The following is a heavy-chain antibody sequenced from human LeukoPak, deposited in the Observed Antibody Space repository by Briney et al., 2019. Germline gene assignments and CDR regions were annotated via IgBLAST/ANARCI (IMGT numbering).Heavy chain of an antibody. CDR1: GFTFSSYS. D-gene: IGHD2-2*01. J-gene: IGHJ3*02. V-gene: IGHV3-21*01. Sequence: GGSLRLSCAASGFTFSSYSMNWVRQAPGKGLEWVSYISSSSSYIYYADSVKGRFTISRDNAKNSLYLQMNSLRAEDTAVFYCARDHRYQLPSREVNWGDAFDIWGQGTMVTVSS. CDR3: ARDHRYQLPSREVNWGDAFDI. CDR2: ISSSSSYI.